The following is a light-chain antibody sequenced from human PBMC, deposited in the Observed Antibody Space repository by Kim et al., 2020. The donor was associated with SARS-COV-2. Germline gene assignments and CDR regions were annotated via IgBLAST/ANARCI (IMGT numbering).Light chain of an antibody. Sequence: SPGERAPLSCRASQSVSSNYLAWYQQKPGQAPRLLIYGASSRATGIPDRFSGSGSGTDFTLIITRLEPEDFAVYYCQQYSSSPATFGQGTKVDIK. CDR3: QQYSSSPAT. V-gene: IGKV3-20*01. CDR1: QSVSSNY. J-gene: IGKJ1*01. CDR2: GAS.